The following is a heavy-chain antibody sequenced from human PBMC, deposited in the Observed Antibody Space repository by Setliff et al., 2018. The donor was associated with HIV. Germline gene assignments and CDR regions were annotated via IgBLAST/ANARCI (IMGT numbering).Heavy chain of an antibody. Sequence: ASVKVFCKASGYTFTDFYIHWVRQAPGQGLEWIGRINPKSGVADYLMKFQGRVTMTTDTSTNTAHMELIRPRFDDTAVYYCARAHFLVAMTRNWFDPWGQGTLVTVSS. J-gene: IGHJ5*02. V-gene: IGHV1-2*06. D-gene: IGHD5-12*01. CDR2: INPKSGVA. CDR1: GYTFTDFY. CDR3: ARAHFLVAMTRNWFDP.